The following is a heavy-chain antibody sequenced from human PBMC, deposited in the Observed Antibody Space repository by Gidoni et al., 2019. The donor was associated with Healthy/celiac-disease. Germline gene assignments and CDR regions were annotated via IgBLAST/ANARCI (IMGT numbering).Heavy chain of an antibody. CDR1: GFTFADYA. J-gene: IGHJ4*02. D-gene: IGHD1-26*01. CDR3: AKAYRKQWELLDPFDY. Sequence: EVQLVESGGGLVQPGRSLRLSCAASGFTFADYAMHWVRQAPGKGLEWVSGISWNSGSIGYADSVKGRFTISRDNAKNSLYLQMNSLRAEDTALYYCAKAYRKQWELLDPFDYWGQGTLVTVSS. V-gene: IGHV3-9*01. CDR2: ISWNSGSI.